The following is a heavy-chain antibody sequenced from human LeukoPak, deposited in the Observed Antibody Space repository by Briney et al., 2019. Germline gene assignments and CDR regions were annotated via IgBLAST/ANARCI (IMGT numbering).Heavy chain of an antibody. J-gene: IGHJ6*03. CDR1: GFTFSSYS. Sequence: GGSLRLSCAASGFTFSSYSMNWVRQAPGKGLEWVSSISSSSSYIYYADSVTGRFTISRDNAKNSLYLQMNSLRAEDTAVYYCARDQYCSSTSCYNGYYYYYMDVWGKGTTVTVSS. CDR3: ARDQYCSSTSCYNGYYYYYMDV. D-gene: IGHD2-2*02. V-gene: IGHV3-21*01. CDR2: ISSSSSYI.